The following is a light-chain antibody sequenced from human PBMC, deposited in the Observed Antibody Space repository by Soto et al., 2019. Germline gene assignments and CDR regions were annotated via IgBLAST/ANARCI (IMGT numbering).Light chain of an antibody. CDR1: QSVSSRF. J-gene: IGKJ5*01. Sequence: SVFTQTPGTLSFSPGESATLSFGASQSVSSRFLAWYQQKPGRAPRVLIYDASTRATGIPDRFSGSGSGTDFTLTISRLEPEDFAVYYCQQYGGSPVTFGQGTRLEIK. V-gene: IGKV3D-20*01. CDR3: QQYGGSPVT. CDR2: DAS.